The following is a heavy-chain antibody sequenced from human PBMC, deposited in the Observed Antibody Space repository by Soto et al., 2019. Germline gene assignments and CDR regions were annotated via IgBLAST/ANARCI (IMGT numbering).Heavy chain of an antibody. CDR3: ARGVAAAGYFDY. Sequence: QVQLQESGPGLVKPSETLSLTCTVSGGSISSYYWSWIRQPPGKGLEWIGYIYYSGSTNYNPSLKSRVTISVDTSKNQFSLKLSSVTAVDTAVYYCARGVAAAGYFDYWGQGTLVTVSS. CDR1: GGSISSYY. CDR2: IYYSGST. V-gene: IGHV4-59*01. D-gene: IGHD6-13*01. J-gene: IGHJ4*02.